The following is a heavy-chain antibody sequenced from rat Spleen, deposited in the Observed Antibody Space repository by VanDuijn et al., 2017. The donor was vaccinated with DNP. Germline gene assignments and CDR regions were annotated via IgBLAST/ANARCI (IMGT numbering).Heavy chain of an antibody. CDR1: GFPLTRYH. D-gene: IGHD1-7*01. CDR3: ARGDYSY. Sequence: QVQLKESGPGLVQPSQTLSLTCTVSGFPLTRYHVHWIRQPPGKGLEWMGVIWSNGATSYTSVLKSRLNISRDTSKSQVFLRMNGLQTEDTATYYCARGDYSYWGQGVMVTVSS. J-gene: IGHJ2*01. V-gene: IGHV2-32*01. CDR2: IWSNGAT.